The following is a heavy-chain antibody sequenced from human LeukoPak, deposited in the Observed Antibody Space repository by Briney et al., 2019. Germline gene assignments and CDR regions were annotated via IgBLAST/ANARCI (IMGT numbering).Heavy chain of an antibody. V-gene: IGHV1-69*13. Sequence: SVKVSCNASGGTFSSYAISWVRQAPGQGLEWMGGIIPIFGTANYAQKFQGRVTITADESTSTAYMELSSLRSEDTAVYYCAREELRYFDWLSMGPFDYWGQGTLVTVSS. D-gene: IGHD3-9*01. J-gene: IGHJ4*02. CDR1: GGTFSSYA. CDR2: IIPIFGTA. CDR3: AREELRYFDWLSMGPFDY.